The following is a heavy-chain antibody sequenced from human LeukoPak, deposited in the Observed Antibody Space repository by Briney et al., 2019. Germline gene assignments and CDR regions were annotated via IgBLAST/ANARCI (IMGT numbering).Heavy chain of an antibody. V-gene: IGHV4-30-4*08. CDR1: GGSTSSGDYY. D-gene: IGHD3-22*01. CDR2: IYYSGST. J-gene: IGHJ4*02. CDR3: ARGDSAYYYDSSGYGY. Sequence: PSETLSLTCTVSGGSTSSGDYYWSWIRQPPGKGLEWIGYIYYSGSTYYNPSLKSRVTISVDTSKNQFSLKLSSVTAADTAVYYCARGDSAYYYDSSGYGYWGQGTLVTVSS.